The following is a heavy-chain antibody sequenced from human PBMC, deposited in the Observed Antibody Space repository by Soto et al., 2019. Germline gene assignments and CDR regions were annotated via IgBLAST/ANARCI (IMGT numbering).Heavy chain of an antibody. D-gene: IGHD6-6*01. J-gene: IGHJ4*02. V-gene: IGHV2-5*01. CDR2: IYWNDEM. CDR3: AHRRFAKYSSLPADFDY. CDR1: GFSLNSSGVG. Sequence: QITLKESGPTLVKPTQTLTLTCTFSGFSLNSSGVGVGWLRQPPGTALEWLALIYWNDEMHYSPSLKSRLTITEDASKHQVVLTVTNMDPVDTATYYCAHRRFAKYSSLPADFDYWGQGILVTVSS.